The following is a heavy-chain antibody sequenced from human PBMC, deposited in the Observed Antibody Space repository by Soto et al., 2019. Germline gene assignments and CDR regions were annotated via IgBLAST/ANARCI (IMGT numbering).Heavy chain of an antibody. Sequence: PGGSMRLSCAVSGFTVSSNYMSWVRQAPGKGLKWVSVIYSGGSTYYADSVKGRFTISRHNSKNTLYLQMNSLRAEDTAVYYCAIALVVPAAHLAYYYYYMDVWGKGTTVTVSS. D-gene: IGHD2-2*01. CDR1: GFTVSSNY. CDR3: AIALVVPAAHLAYYYYYMDV. V-gene: IGHV3-53*04. CDR2: IYSGGST. J-gene: IGHJ6*03.